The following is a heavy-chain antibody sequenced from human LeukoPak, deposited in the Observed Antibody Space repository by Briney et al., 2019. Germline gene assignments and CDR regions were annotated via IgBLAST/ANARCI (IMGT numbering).Heavy chain of an antibody. D-gene: IGHD2/OR15-2a*01. CDR1: GGSISSYY. Sequence: SETLSLTCTVSGGSISSYYWSWIRQPPGKGLEWIGYIYYSGSTNYNPSLKSRVTISVDTSKNQFSLKLSSVTAADTAVYYCARGSSMQGYRGYFDYWGQGTLDTVSS. CDR2: IYYSGST. J-gene: IGHJ4*02. CDR3: ARGSSMQGYRGYFDY. V-gene: IGHV4-59*01.